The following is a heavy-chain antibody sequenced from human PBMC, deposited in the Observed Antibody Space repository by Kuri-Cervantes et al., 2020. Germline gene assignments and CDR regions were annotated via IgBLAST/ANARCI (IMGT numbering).Heavy chain of an antibody. Sequence: SETLSLTCTVSGGSISSSSYYWDWIRQPPGKGLEWIGYIYYSGSTNYNPSLKSRVTISVDTSKNQFSLKLSSVTAADTAVYYCARVGSPNWFDPWGQGTLVTVSS. V-gene: IGHV4-61*05. CDR3: ARVGSPNWFDP. CDR2: IYYSGST. D-gene: IGHD6-6*01. CDR1: GGSISSSSYY. J-gene: IGHJ5*02.